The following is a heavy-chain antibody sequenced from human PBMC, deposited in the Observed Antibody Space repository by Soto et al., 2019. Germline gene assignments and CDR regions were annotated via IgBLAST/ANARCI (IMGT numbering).Heavy chain of an antibody. CDR3: AGRNSSSWFLRSFDY. J-gene: IGHJ4*02. V-gene: IGHV4-34*01. CDR2: INHSGST. Sequence: QVQLQQWGAGLLKPSETLSLTCAVYGGSFSGYYWSWIRQPPGKGLEWIGEINHSGSTNYNPSLKSRVTISVDTSKNQFSLKLSSVTAADTAVYYCAGRNSSSWFLRSFDYWGQGTLVTVSS. D-gene: IGHD6-13*01. CDR1: GGSFSGYY.